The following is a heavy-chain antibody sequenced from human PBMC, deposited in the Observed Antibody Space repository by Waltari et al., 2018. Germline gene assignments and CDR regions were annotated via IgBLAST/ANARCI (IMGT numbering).Heavy chain of an antibody. CDR1: GYTFTSYA. CDR3: ARGGYYDFWKHPALDY. V-gene: IGHV1-3*02. Sequence: QVQLVQSGAEVKKPGASVKVSCKASGYTFTSYAMHWVRQAPGQRLAWMGWSNAGNGNTKYSQEFQGRVTITRDTSASTAYMELSSLRSEDMAVYYCARGGYYDFWKHPALDYWGQGTLVTVSS. D-gene: IGHD3-3*01. J-gene: IGHJ4*02. CDR2: SNAGNGNT.